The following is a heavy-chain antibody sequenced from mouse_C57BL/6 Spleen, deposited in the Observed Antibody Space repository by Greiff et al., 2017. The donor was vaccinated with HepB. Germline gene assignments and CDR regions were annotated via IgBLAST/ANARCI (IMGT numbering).Heavy chain of an antibody. V-gene: IGHV1-52*01. CDR1: GYTFTSYW. D-gene: IGHD2-3*01. CDR2: IDPSDSET. J-gene: IGHJ3*01. Sequence: QVQLKQPGAELVRPGSSVKLSCKASGYTFTSYWMHWVKQRPIQGLEWIGNIDPSDSETHYNQKFKDKATLTVDKSSSTAYMQLSSLTSEDSAVYYCARGGDDPGAWFAYWGQGTLVTVSA. CDR3: ARGGDDPGAWFAY.